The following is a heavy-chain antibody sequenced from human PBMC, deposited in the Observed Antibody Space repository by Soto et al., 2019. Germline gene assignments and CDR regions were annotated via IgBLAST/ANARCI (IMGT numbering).Heavy chain of an antibody. CDR1: GGTFSSYA. CDR3: ARDPYYHDSSLIHY. CDR2: IIPIFGTA. Sequence: ASVKVSCKASGGTFSSYAISWVRQAPGQGLEWMGGIIPIFGTANYAQKFQGRVTITADKSTSTAYMELSSLRSEDTAVYYCARDPYYHDSSLIHYWGQGTLVTVSS. J-gene: IGHJ4*02. D-gene: IGHD3-22*01. V-gene: IGHV1-69*06.